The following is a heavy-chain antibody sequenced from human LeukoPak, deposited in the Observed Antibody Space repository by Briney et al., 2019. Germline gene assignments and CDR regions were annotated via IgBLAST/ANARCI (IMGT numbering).Heavy chain of an antibody. CDR1: GFTFSGSA. CDR2: IRSKTNNYAT. CDR3: ASAWSDYYGMDV. V-gene: IGHV3-73*01. D-gene: IGHD1-1*01. Sequence: QPGGSLRLSCAASGFTFSGSAVYWVRQASGKGLGWVGRIRSKTNNYATAYAASVKGRFTFSRDDLKNTAYLQMSSLETDDTAVYYCASAWSDYYGMDVWGQGTTVTVSS. J-gene: IGHJ6*02.